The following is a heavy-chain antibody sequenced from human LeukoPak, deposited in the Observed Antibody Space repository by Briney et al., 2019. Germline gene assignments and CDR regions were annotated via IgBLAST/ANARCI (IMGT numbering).Heavy chain of an antibody. CDR3: ARPGDSYSGSFFYMDV. V-gene: IGHV1-69*05. CDR1: GGTFSSYA. D-gene: IGHD1-26*01. CDR2: IIPIFGTA. Sequence: SVKVSCKASGGTFSSYAISWVRQAPGQGLEWMGGIIPIFGTANYAQKFQGRVTITTDESTSTAYMELSSLRSEDTAVYYCARPGDSYSGSFFYMDVWGKGTTVTVSS. J-gene: IGHJ6*03.